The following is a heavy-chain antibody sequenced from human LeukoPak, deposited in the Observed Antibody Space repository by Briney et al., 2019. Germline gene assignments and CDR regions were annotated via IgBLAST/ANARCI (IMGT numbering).Heavy chain of an antibody. CDR2: ISAYNGNT. J-gene: IGHJ5*02. CDR3: ARGNTVTSSTGDWFDP. D-gene: IGHD4-17*01. CDR1: GYTFTGYY. V-gene: IGHV1-18*04. Sequence: ASVEVSCKASGYTFTGYYMHWVRQAPGQGLEWMGWISAYNGNTNYAQKLQGRVTMTTDTSTSTAYMELRSLRSDDTAVYYCARGNTVTSSTGDWFDPWGQGTLVTVSS.